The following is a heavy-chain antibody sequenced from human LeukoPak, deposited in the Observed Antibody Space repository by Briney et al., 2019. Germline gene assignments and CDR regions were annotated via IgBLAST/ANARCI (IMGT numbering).Heavy chain of an antibody. CDR2: ISWNSGSI. D-gene: IGHD2-15*01. Sequence: GGSLRLSCAASGFTFDDYAMHWVRQAPGKGLEWVSGISWNSGSIGYADSVKGRFTISRDNAKNSLYLQMNSLRAEDTAVYHCARGVAAPWAFDIWGQGTMVTVSS. J-gene: IGHJ3*02. CDR1: GFTFDDYA. CDR3: ARGVAAPWAFDI. V-gene: IGHV3-9*01.